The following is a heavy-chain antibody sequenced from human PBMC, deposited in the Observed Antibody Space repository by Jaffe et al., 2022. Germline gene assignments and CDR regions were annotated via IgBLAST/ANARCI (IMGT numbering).Heavy chain of an antibody. CDR1: GGSISSSSYY. Sequence: QLQLQESGPGLVKPSETLSLTCTVSGGSISSSSYYWGWIRQPPGKGLEWIGSIYYSGSTYYNPSLKSRVTISVDTSKNQFSLKLSSVTAADTAVYYCARHFYGDYFVGIYYFDYWGQGTLVTVSS. CDR3: ARHFYGDYFVGIYYFDY. V-gene: IGHV4-39*01. D-gene: IGHD4-17*01. CDR2: IYYSGST. J-gene: IGHJ4*02.